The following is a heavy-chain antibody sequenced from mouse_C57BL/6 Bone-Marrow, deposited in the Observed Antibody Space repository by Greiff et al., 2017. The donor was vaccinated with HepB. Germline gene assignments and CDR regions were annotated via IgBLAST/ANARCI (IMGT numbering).Heavy chain of an antibody. CDR1: GFTFSSYA. J-gene: IGHJ2*01. D-gene: IGHD2-3*01. CDR3: ARDGYYYFDY. CDR2: ISDGGSYT. Sequence: EVQGVESGGGLVKPGGSLKLSCAASGFTFSSYAMSWVRQTPEKRLEWVATISDGGSYTYYPDNVKGRFTISRDNAKNNLYLQMSHLKSEDTAMYYCARDGYYYFDYWGQGTTLTVSS. V-gene: IGHV5-4*01.